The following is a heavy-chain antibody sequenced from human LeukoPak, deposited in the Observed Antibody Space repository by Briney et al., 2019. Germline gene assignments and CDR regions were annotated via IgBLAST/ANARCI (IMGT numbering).Heavy chain of an antibody. D-gene: IGHD5-18*01. V-gene: IGHV4-4*08. Sequence: SETLSLACTVSGGSISSYYWSWIRQPPGKGLEWIGYIYTSGSTNYNPSLKSRVTMSVDTSKNQFSLKLSSVTAADTAVYYCARGTAMVNYYYYYYMDVWGKGTTVTVSS. CDR2: IYTSGST. J-gene: IGHJ6*03. CDR3: ARGTAMVNYYYYYYMDV. CDR1: GGSISSYY.